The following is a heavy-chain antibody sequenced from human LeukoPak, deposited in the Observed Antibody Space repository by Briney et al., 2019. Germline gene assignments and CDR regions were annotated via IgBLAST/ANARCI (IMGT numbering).Heavy chain of an antibody. CDR3: ARDMIILQS. J-gene: IGHJ5*02. D-gene: IGHD3-16*01. Sequence: GGSLRLSWSASGFIVSNYWMTWVRQAPGKGLEWVANIKQDGSETSYVDSVKGRLTISRDNAKKSLYLQMNSLRAEDTAVYFCARDMIILQSWGQGTLVTVSS. CDR2: IKQDGSET. CDR1: GFIVSNYW. V-gene: IGHV3-7*04.